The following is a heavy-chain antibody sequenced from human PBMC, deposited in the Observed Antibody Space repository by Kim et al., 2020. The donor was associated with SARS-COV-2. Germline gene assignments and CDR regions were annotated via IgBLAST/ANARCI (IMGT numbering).Heavy chain of an antibody. D-gene: IGHD3-16*01. CDR1: GFPFSKTW. Sequence: LSLTCAASGFPFSKTWLNWVRQAPGKGLEWIGRIKSKTDGGTTDYAAPVKGRFTISRDDSINTLYLQKNSLQTEDTAVYYCTRIRGGFYYVMGVWGQGTTVTVSS. J-gene: IGHJ6*02. CDR3: TRIRGGFYYVMGV. V-gene: IGHV3-15*07. CDR2: IKSKTDGGTT.